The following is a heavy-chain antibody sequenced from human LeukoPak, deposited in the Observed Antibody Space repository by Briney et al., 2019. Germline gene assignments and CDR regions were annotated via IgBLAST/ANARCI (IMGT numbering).Heavy chain of an antibody. Sequence: GESLKISCKASGYSFTDYWIGWVRQTPGKGLEWMAIIYPGDSDSRYTYSPSFQGQVTISADKSISTTYLQWSSLKASDTAMCYCARSTSGSFDSWGQGTPVTVSS. V-gene: IGHV5-51*01. J-gene: IGHJ4*02. CDR3: ARSTSGSFDS. CDR1: GYSFTDYW. D-gene: IGHD3-10*01. CDR2: IYPGDSDS.